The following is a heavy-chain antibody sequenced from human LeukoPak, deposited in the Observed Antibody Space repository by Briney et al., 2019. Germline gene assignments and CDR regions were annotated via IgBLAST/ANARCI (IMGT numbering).Heavy chain of an antibody. CDR1: GFSFTTYG. D-gene: IGHD2-8*02. Sequence: PGGSLRLSCAASGFSFTTYGLHWVRQAPGKGLQWVAYISNSGMKKIYADSVKGRFTISRDNSNNTVYLEMNSLRGEDTAVYYCGRASASGADYWGQGSLVTVSS. CDR2: ISNSGMKK. J-gene: IGHJ4*02. CDR3: GRASASGADY. V-gene: IGHV3-30*03.